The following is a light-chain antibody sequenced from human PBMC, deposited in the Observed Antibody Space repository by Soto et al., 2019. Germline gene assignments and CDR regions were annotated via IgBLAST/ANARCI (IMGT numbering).Light chain of an antibody. CDR1: QTVSNK. Sequence: EIVMTQSPATLSVSPGERATLSCRASQTVSNKLAWYKQKPGQAPRLLIYGASTRATGIPARFSGSGSGTEFTLTISSLQSEDYAVYYCQQYNNWPKTFGQGTKVDIK. J-gene: IGKJ1*01. CDR3: QQYNNWPKT. V-gene: IGKV3-15*01. CDR2: GAS.